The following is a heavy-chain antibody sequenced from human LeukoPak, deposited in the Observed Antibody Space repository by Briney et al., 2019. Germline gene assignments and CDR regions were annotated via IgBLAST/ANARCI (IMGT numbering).Heavy chain of an antibody. CDR1: GFSFSTYW. CDR2: IHKDGRVM. V-gene: IGHV3-7*03. Sequence: GGSLRLSCAASGFSFSTYWMAWVRQAPGKGLEWVGNIHKDGRVMFYAASVKGRFTISKDNAKNSLYQDMNSLRDEDTAIYYCASSHDSSGNDWGQGTLVTVTS. CDR3: ASSHDSSGND. J-gene: IGHJ4*02. D-gene: IGHD3-22*01.